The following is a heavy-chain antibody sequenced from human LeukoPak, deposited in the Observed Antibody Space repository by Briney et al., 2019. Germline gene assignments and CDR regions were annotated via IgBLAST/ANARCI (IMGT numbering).Heavy chain of an antibody. Sequence: GGSLRLSCVASGFTFSNYAMCWVRQAPGKGLEWVSLFSRSGDNTYYADSVKGRFTISRDNSKDTLFLQMNSLRAEDTAIYYCATMDRFSIQDWGQGTLATVSS. CDR3: ATMDRFSIQD. CDR1: GFTFSNYA. J-gene: IGHJ1*01. V-gene: IGHV3-23*01. CDR2: FSRSGDNT. D-gene: IGHD3/OR15-3a*01.